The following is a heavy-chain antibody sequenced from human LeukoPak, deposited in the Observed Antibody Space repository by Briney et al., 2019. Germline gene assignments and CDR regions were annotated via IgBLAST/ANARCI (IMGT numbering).Heavy chain of an antibody. V-gene: IGHV3-23*01. Sequence: GGSLRLSCAASGFTFSSYAMSWVRQAPGKGLEWVSAISGSGGSTYYADSVKGRFTISRDNSKNTLYLQMNSLRAENTAVYYCAKGLYYYYGMDVWGQGTTVTVSS. J-gene: IGHJ6*02. CDR2: ISGSGGST. CDR3: AKGLYYYYGMDV. CDR1: GFTFSSYA.